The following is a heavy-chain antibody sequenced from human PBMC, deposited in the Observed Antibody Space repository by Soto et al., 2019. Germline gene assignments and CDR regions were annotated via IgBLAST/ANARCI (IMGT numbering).Heavy chain of an antibody. Sequence: SETLSLTYTVSGGSISRSSYYWGWIRQPPGKGLEWIGNIYYSGNTYYNPSLQSRVTISVDTSKNQFSLKLTSATAADTAVYYCARRVTRPERFDYWGQGALVTVSS. D-gene: IGHD4-4*01. CDR1: GGSISRSSYY. J-gene: IGHJ4*02. CDR3: ARRVTRPERFDY. V-gene: IGHV4-39*01. CDR2: IYYSGNT.